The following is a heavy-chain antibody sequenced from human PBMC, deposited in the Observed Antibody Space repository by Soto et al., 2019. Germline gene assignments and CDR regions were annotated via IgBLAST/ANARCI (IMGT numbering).Heavy chain of an antibody. CDR3: ARVRNPGLHLLEDYFDY. CDR2: ISSGSSYI. Sequence: GGSLRLSCAASGFTFSSYSMNWVRQAPGKGLEWVSSISSGSSYIYYADSVKGRFTISRDNAKNTLYLQMNSLRAEDTAVYYCARVRNPGLHLLEDYFDYWGQGTLVTVSS. CDR1: GFTFSSYS. J-gene: IGHJ4*02. D-gene: IGHD3-16*01. V-gene: IGHV3-21*01.